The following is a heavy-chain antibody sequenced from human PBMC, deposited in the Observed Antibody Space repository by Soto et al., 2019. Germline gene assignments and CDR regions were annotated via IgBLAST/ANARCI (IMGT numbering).Heavy chain of an antibody. CDR3: ERRAFYYGMDV. J-gene: IGHJ6*02. CDR1: GGSFSGYY. CDR2: INHSGST. Sequence: SETLSLTCAVYGGSFSGYYWSWIRQPPGKGLEWIGEINHSGSTNYNPSLKSRVTISVDTSKNQFSLKLSSVTAADTAVYYCERRAFYYGMDVWGQGTTVTVFS. V-gene: IGHV4-34*01.